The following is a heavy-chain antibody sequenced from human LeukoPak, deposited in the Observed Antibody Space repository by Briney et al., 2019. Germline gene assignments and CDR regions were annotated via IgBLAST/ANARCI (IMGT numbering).Heavy chain of an antibody. CDR1: GFTFSSYA. CDR3: ATPPTVTRNY. Sequence: GGSLRLSCAASGFTFSSYAMSWVRQAPGKGLEWVSAFSGSGGSTYYADSVRGRFTISRDNSKNTLYLQMDSLRAEDTAVYYCATPPTVTRNYWGQGTLVTVSS. J-gene: IGHJ4*02. V-gene: IGHV3-23*01. D-gene: IGHD4-17*01. CDR2: FSGSGGST.